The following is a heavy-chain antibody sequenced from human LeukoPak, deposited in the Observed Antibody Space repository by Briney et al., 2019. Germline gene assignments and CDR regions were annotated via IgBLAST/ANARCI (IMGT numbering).Heavy chain of an antibody. D-gene: IGHD6-13*01. V-gene: IGHV3-74*01. CDR2: INSDGSST. J-gene: IGHJ2*01. Sequence: GGSLRLSCAASGFAFGSYCMHWVRQAPGKGLVWVSRINSDGSSTNYADSVKGRFTISRDNAKNTLYLQMNSLRAEDTAVYYCARVIDSNSWYFDLWGRGTLVTVSS. CDR1: GFAFGSYC. CDR3: ARVIDSNSWYFDL.